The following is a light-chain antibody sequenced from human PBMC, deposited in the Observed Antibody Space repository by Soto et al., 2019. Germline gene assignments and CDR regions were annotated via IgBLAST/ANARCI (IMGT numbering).Light chain of an antibody. CDR1: QSVNSRY. CDR3: VRCESSPSRWT. J-gene: IGKJ1*01. Sequence: EMVLTQSPGTLSLSPGERATLSCRTSQSVNSRYLAWYQHKPGQAPRLLIYGSSNRATGIPDRFSGSASGTDFPPTISRLEPEDFAVYYCVRCESSPSRWTCGQGTKVDIK. CDR2: GSS. V-gene: IGKV3-20*01.